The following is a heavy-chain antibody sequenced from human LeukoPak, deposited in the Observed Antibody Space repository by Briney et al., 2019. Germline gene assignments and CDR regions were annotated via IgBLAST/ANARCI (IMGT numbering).Heavy chain of an antibody. Sequence: PGGSLRLSCAASGFTFSSYAMSWVRQAAGKGLEWVSAISGSGGSTYYADSVKGRFTISRDNSKNTLYLQMNSLRAEDTAVYYCANSVSSYYDSSGYESSYYYGMDVWGQGTTVTVSS. V-gene: IGHV3-23*01. J-gene: IGHJ6*02. CDR3: ANSVSSYYDSSGYESSYYYGMDV. CDR2: ISGSGGST. CDR1: GFTFSSYA. D-gene: IGHD3-22*01.